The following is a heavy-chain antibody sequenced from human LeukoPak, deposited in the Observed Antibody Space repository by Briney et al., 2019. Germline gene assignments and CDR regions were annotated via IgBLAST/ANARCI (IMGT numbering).Heavy chain of an antibody. CDR3: ARDWGGYCSGGSCYPGY. CDR1: GFTFSTYS. J-gene: IGHJ4*02. CDR2: ISSSSSYI. V-gene: IGHV3-21*01. D-gene: IGHD2-15*01. Sequence: GGSLRLSCAASGFTFSTYSMKWVRQAPGKGLEWVSSISSSSSYIYYADSVKGRFTISRDNAKNSLYLQTNSLRAEDTAVYYCARDWGGYCSGGSCYPGYWGQGTLVTVSS.